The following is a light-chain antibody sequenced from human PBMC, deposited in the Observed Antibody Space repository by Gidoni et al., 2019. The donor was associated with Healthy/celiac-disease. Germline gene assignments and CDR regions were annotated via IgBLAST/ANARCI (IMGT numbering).Light chain of an antibody. CDR3: QQDYNLPYT. V-gene: IGKV3D-7*01. CDR1: QSVSSSY. Sequence: EIVMTQSPATLSFSPGESATPSCRASQSVSSSYLSWYQQKPGQAPSLLIYGASTRATGIPARFSGSGSGTDFTLTISSLQPEDFAIYYCQQDYNLPYTFGQGTKLGIK. CDR2: GAS. J-gene: IGKJ2*01.